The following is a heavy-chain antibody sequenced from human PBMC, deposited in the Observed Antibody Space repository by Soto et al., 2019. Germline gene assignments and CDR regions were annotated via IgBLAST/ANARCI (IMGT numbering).Heavy chain of an antibody. J-gene: IGHJ4*02. Sequence: ASVKVSCKASGYTFTSDGISWVRQAPGQGLEWMGWIRAYNGNTNYAQKLQGRVTMTTDTSTSTAYMELRSLRSDDTAAYYCATHPQPLYYYDRTPGFDYWGQGTLVTVSS. V-gene: IGHV1-18*04. D-gene: IGHD3-22*01. CDR1: GYTFTSDG. CDR2: IRAYNGNT. CDR3: ATHPQPLYYYDRTPGFDY.